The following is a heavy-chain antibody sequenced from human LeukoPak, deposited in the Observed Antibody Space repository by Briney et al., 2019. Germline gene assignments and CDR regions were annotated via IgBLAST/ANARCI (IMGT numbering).Heavy chain of an antibody. Sequence: PGGSLRLSCAASGFTVSSNHMAWVRQAPGKGLDWVSVFYRGGMTNYADSVKGRFTISRDNSKNTLYLQMNSLRAEDTAVYHCARDRGDGYNFIFDYWGQGTLVPVSS. V-gene: IGHV3-66*01. CDR1: GFTVSSNH. CDR2: FYRGGMT. CDR3: ARDRGDGYNFIFDY. D-gene: IGHD5-24*01. J-gene: IGHJ4*02.